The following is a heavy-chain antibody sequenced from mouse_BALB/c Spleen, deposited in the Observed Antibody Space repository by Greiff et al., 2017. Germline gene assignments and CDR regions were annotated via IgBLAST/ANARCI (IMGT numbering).Heavy chain of an antibody. V-gene: IGHV1S132*01. J-gene: IGHJ4*01. Sequence: QVHVKQSGAELVKPGASVKLSCKTSGYTFTSYWIQWVKQRPGQGLGWIGEIFPGTGTTYYNEKFKGKATLTIDTSSSTAYMQLSSLTSEDSAVYFCARGLGRDYAMDYWGQGTSVTVSS. CDR3: ARGLGRDYAMDY. CDR2: IFPGTGTT. CDR1: GYTFTSYW. D-gene: IGHD4-1*01.